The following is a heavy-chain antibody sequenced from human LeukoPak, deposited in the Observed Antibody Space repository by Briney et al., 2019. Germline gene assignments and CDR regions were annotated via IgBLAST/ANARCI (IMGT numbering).Heavy chain of an antibody. D-gene: IGHD6-19*01. Sequence: GGSLRLSCAASGFTFSSYAMHWVRQAPGKGLEWVAVISYDGSHKYYADSVKGRFTISRDNSKNTLYLQMNSLRAEDTAVYYCARDWGSSGCLDYWGQGTLVTVSS. J-gene: IGHJ4*02. V-gene: IGHV3-30-3*01. CDR2: ISYDGSHK. CDR1: GFTFSSYA. CDR3: ARDWGSSGCLDY.